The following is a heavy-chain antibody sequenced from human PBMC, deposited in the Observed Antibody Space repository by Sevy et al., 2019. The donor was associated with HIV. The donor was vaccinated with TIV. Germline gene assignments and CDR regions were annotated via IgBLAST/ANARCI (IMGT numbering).Heavy chain of an antibody. Sequence: GGSLRLSCAASGFIFSTYSMHWVRQAPGKGLEWVAAISYDGNNKYYADSVKGRFTISRDNPKNTLFLQVNSLRPEDTAVYYCAGAYSGGFGTVHYWGQGTLVTVSS. V-gene: IGHV3-30-3*01. CDR3: AGAYSGGFGTVHY. CDR1: GFIFSTYS. CDR2: ISYDGNNK. J-gene: IGHJ4*02. D-gene: IGHD6-19*01.